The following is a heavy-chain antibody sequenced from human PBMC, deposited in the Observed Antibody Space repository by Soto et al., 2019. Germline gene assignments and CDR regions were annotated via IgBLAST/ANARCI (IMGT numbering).Heavy chain of an antibody. CDR3: AKQGGDGYYYYYMDV. CDR2: ISGSGGST. J-gene: IGHJ6*03. CDR1: GFTFSSYA. Sequence: GGSLRLSCAASGFTFSSYAMSWVRQAPGKGLEWVSAISGSGGSTYYAEYVKGRFTISRDNSKNTLYLQMNSLRADDTAVYYFAKQGGDGYYYYYMDVWGKGTTVTVSS. D-gene: IGHD4-17*01. V-gene: IGHV3-23*01.